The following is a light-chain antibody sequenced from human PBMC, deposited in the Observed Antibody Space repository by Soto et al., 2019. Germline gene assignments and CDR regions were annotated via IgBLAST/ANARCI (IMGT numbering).Light chain of an antibody. Sequence: EIVMTQSPATLSVSPGERATLSCRASPSVNSNLAWYQQKPGQAPRLLIYHASARAIGIPARFSGSGSGTEFTLTISSLQSEDFAVYYCQQYSNWPFTFGPGTKVEIK. J-gene: IGKJ3*01. CDR1: PSVNSN. V-gene: IGKV3-15*01. CDR2: HAS. CDR3: QQYSNWPFT.